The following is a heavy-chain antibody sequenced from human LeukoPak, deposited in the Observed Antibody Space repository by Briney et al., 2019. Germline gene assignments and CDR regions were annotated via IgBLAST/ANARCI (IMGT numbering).Heavy chain of an antibody. CDR1: GGSISSSSYY. Sequence: SETLSLTCTVSGGSISSSSYYWGWIRQPPGKGLEWIGSIYYSGSTYYNPSLKSRVTISVDTSKNQFSLKLSPVTAADTAVYYCASSTPSDFDWLLSAPGGGYFDLWGRGTLVTVSS. D-gene: IGHD3-9*01. V-gene: IGHV4-39*01. J-gene: IGHJ2*01. CDR3: ASSTPSDFDWLLSAPGGGYFDL. CDR2: IYYSGST.